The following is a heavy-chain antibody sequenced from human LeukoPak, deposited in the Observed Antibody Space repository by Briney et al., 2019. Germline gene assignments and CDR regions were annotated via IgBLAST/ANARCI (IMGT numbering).Heavy chain of an antibody. CDR1: NGSITSHY. V-gene: IGHV4-59*08. Sequence: PSETLSLTCTVSNGSITSHYWSWIRQSPGQGPEWIGYVYYSGSTSYNPSLKSRVTVSMDTSKKQFSLIMKSVTSADTAVYFCARFNWGGYYFDSWGQGALVTVSS. J-gene: IGHJ4*02. CDR3: ARFNWGGYYFDS. CDR2: VYYSGST. D-gene: IGHD7-27*01.